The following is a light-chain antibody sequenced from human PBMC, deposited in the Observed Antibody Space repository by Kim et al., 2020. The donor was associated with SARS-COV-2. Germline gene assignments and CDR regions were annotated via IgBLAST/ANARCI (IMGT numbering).Light chain of an antibody. Sequence: ASVGDRITITCRASQGISYWLAWYQQKPGKAPKLLIYRASSLESGVPSRFSGGGSGTKFTLTISSLQPDDVGTYFCQQYDSYMFTFGGGTKVDIK. CDR2: RAS. V-gene: IGKV1-5*03. CDR3: QQYDSYMFT. J-gene: IGKJ4*01. CDR1: QGISYW.